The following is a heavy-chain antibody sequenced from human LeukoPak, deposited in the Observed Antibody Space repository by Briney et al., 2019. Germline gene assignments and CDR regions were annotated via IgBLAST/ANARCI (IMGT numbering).Heavy chain of an antibody. CDR1: GFTFSSYA. Sequence: PGGSLRLSCAASGFTFSSYAMYWVRQAPGKGLEWVAVISYDGSNKYYADSVKGRFTISRDNSRNTLYLQMNSLRAEDTAVYYCAKEIWPTVTTPGWTYFDYWGQGTLVTVSS. CDR2: ISYDGSNK. V-gene: IGHV3-30*04. CDR3: AKEIWPTVTTPGWTYFDY. D-gene: IGHD4-17*01. J-gene: IGHJ4*02.